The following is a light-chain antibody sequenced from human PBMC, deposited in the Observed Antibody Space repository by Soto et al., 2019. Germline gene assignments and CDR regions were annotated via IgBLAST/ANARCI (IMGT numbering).Light chain of an antibody. J-gene: IGLJ7*01. CDR2: DVS. CDR3: SAYAGFNNLL. CDR1: SGDVGAFKY. Sequence: QSALTQPPSASGSPGESVTISCTGSSGDVGAFKYVSWFQQFPGKAPKLIIYDVSERPSGVPGRFSGSKSDNTASLTVSGLQADDEGIYFCSAYAGFNNLLFGGGTQLTVL. V-gene: IGLV2-8*01.